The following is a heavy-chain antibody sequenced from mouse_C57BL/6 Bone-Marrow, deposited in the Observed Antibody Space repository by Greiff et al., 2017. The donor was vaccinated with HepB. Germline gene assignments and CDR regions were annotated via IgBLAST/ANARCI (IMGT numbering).Heavy chain of an antibody. CDR3: ARSPLYSSGYEGRYFDY. J-gene: IGHJ2*01. CDR2: IDPANGNT. V-gene: IGHV14-3*01. Sequence: EVQLQQSVAELVRPGASVKLSCTASGFNIKNTYMHWVKQRPEQGLEWIGRIDPANGNTKYATKFQGKATITADTSSNTAYLQLSSLTSEDTAIYYCARSPLYSSGYEGRYFDYWGQGTTLTVSS. D-gene: IGHD3-2*02. CDR1: GFNIKNTY.